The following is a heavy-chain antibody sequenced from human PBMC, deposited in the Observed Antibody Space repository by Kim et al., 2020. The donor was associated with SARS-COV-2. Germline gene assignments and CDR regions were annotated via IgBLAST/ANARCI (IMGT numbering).Heavy chain of an antibody. CDR3: ARGRGSYYWYFDL. CDR2: INAGNGNT. V-gene: IGHV1-3*01. Sequence: ASVKVSCKASGYTFTSYAMHWVRQAPGQRLEWMGWINAGNGNTKYSQKFQGRVTITRDTSASTAYMELSSLRSEDTAVYYCARGRGSYYWYFDLWGRGTLVTVSS. D-gene: IGHD1-26*01. CDR1: GYTFTSYA. J-gene: IGHJ2*01.